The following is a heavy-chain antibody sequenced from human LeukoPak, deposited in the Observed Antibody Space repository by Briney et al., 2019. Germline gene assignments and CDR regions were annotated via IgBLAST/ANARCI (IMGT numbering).Heavy chain of an antibody. CDR3: AKGIRSSVTKLNYFDY. V-gene: IGHV3-23*01. CDR2: FSGSGGST. D-gene: IGHD4-17*01. J-gene: IGHJ4*02. Sequence: GGSLRLSCVASGFTFSSYAMSWVRQAPGKGLEWVSAFSGSGGSTYSADSVKGWFTISRDNSKNTLYLQMNRLRAEDTAVYYCAKGIRSSVTKLNYFDYWGQGTLVTVSS. CDR1: GFTFSSYA.